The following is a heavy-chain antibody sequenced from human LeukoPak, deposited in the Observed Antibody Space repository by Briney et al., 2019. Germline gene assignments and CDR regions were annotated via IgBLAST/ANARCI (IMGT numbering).Heavy chain of an antibody. Sequence: GGSLKLACTASGFSLSGSGVHRVCQASGKGLEWVGRIRTKANSYATAYVASVKGRFSISRDDSKNTAYLQMNSLKTEYTAFYYCTSYFIGHYWSHGSLVTVSS. CDR1: GFSLSGSG. J-gene: IGHJ4*01. CDR2: IRTKANSYAT. D-gene: IGHD3/OR15-3a*01. V-gene: IGHV3-73*01. CDR3: TSYFIGHY.